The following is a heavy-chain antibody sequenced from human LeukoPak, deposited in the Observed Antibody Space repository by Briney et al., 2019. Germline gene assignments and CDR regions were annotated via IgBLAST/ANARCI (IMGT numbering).Heavy chain of an antibody. CDR2: IYYSGST. Sequence: ASETLSLTCTVSGGSISSSSYYWGWIRQPPGKGLEWIGSIYYSGSTYYNPSLKSRVTISVDTSKNQFSLKLSSVTAADTAVYYCARDSPYYDSSGYYDVDRRGYFDYWGQGTLVTVSS. J-gene: IGHJ4*02. CDR1: GGSISSSSYY. V-gene: IGHV4-39*07. CDR3: ARDSPYYDSSGYYDVDRRGYFDY. D-gene: IGHD3-22*01.